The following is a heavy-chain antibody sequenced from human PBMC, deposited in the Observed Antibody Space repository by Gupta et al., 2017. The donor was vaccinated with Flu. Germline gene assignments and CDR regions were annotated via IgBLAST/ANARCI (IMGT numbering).Heavy chain of an antibody. V-gene: IGHV1-2*06. J-gene: IGHJ4*02. CDR1: Y. D-gene: IGHD2-2*01. CDR3: ARVGYCSTTSCYEPFDH. CDR2: INPNSGGT. Sequence: YIHGGRQAPGQGLEWMGRINPNSGGTKYTQNFQGRVTLTRDTSMNTVNMELSNLRSDDTAVYYCARVGYCSTTSCYEPFDHWGQGTLVSVSS.